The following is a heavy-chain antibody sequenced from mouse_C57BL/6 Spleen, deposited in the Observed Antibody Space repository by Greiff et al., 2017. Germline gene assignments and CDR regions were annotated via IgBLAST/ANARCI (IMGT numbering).Heavy chain of an antibody. CDR1: GFTFSSYG. V-gene: IGHV5-6*02. D-gene: IGHD2-4*01. CDR2: ISSGGSYT. Sequence: EVKLVESGGDLVKPGGSLKLSCAASGFTFSSYGMSWVRQTPDKRLEWVATISSGGSYTYYPDSVKGRFTISRDNAKNTLYLQMSSLKSEDTAMYYCAKRYYDYAYAMDYWGQGTSVTVSS. CDR3: AKRYYDYAYAMDY. J-gene: IGHJ4*01.